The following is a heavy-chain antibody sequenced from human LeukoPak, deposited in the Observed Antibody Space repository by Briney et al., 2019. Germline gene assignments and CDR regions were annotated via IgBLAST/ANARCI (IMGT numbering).Heavy chain of an antibody. Sequence: GGSLRLSCGASGFTVSSNYMNWVRQAPGKGLEWVSVIYSGGSTYYADSVKGRFAISRDNSKNTLYLQMNSLRAEDTAVYYCARSTLGYYYYGMDVWGQGTTVTVSS. D-gene: IGHD7-27*01. J-gene: IGHJ6*02. CDR3: ARSTLGYYYYGMDV. CDR1: GFTVSSNY. CDR2: IYSGGST. V-gene: IGHV3-53*01.